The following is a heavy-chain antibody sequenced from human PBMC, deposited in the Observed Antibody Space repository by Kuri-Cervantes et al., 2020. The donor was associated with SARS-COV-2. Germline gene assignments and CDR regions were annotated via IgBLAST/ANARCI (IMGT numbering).Heavy chain of an antibody. CDR1: GFTFNTYN. CDR2: ISSSSTI. J-gene: IGHJ4*02. CDR3: ARSPGDGDYDPFDY. D-gene: IGHD4-17*01. Sequence: GGSLRLSCTASGFTFNTYNMNWVRQAPGKGLEWVSYISSSSTIYYADSVKGRFTISRDNAKNSLYLQMNSLRAEDTAVYYCARSPGDGDYDPFDYWGQGTLVTVSS. V-gene: IGHV3-48*01.